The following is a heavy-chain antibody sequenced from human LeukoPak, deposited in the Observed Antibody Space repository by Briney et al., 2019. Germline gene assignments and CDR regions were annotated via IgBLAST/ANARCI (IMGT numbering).Heavy chain of an antibody. CDR3: AKDHTILRFLEWVPFDY. CDR1: GFTFSSYG. J-gene: IGHJ4*02. Sequence: GGSLRLSCAASGFTFSSYGMHWVRQAPGKGLEWVAFIRYDGSNKYYADSVKGRFTISRDNSKNTLYLQMNSLRAEDTAVYYCAKDHTILRFLEWVPFDYWGQGTLVTVSS. V-gene: IGHV3-30*02. D-gene: IGHD3-3*01. CDR2: IRYDGSNK.